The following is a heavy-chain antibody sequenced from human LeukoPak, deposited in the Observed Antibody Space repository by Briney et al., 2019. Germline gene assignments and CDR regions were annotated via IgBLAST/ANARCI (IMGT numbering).Heavy chain of an antibody. V-gene: IGHV4-4*07. Sequence: PSETLSLTCAVSGGSISTYYGSWIRQPAGKGLEWIGRISTSGTTNYNPSLKSRLTMSVDTSKNQFSLKLSSVTAADTAVYYCARDEPYYDILTGYYPNYFDYWGQGALVTVSS. J-gene: IGHJ4*02. D-gene: IGHD3-9*01. CDR3: ARDEPYYDILTGYYPNYFDY. CDR1: GGSISTYY. CDR2: ISTSGTT.